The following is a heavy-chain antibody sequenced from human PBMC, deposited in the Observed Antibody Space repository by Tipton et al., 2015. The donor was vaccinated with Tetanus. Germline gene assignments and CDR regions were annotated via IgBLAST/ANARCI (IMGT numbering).Heavy chain of an antibody. D-gene: IGHD6-25*01. Sequence: QLVQSGPEVKKPGDSVKVSCKASGYTFTGNYIHWVRQAPGQGLEWMGWMNPNSGGTNYAQKFQGRVAMTRDTSISTAYMDLRRLRSDDTAVYYCARVQEQRIYYYGMDVWGQGTTVTVSS. J-gene: IGHJ6*02. CDR2: MNPNSGGT. CDR3: ARVQEQRIYYYGMDV. CDR1: GYTFTGNY. V-gene: IGHV1-2*02.